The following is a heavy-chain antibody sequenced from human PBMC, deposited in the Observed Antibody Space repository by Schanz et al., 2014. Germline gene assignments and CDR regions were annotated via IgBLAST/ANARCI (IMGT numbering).Heavy chain of an antibody. D-gene: IGHD5-12*01. CDR2: INVGNGNM. CDR3: PRDLMVDTGYVVHYYYSGMAV. CDR1: GYTFTSYD. Sequence: QVQLIQSGAEVKKPGASVKVSCTASGYTFTSYDINWVRQAPGQGLEWMGWINVGNGNMKYSQKFQGRVTITSDTSASTAYMELPSLRAEDTPVYFRPRDLMVDTGYVVHYYYSGMAVWGRGTTVAVSS. J-gene: IGHJ6*02. V-gene: IGHV1-3*01.